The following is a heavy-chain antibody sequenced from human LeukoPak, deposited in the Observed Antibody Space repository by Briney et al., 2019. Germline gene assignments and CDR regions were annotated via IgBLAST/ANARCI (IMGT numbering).Heavy chain of an antibody. J-gene: IGHJ4*02. CDR3: VRCGRGGSNSMPFLDY. V-gene: IGHV3-48*03. CDR2: ISGGGETM. D-gene: IGHD1-26*01. Sequence: GGSLRLSCVASGFTFSSYEMNWVRQAPGKGLEWLSCISGGGETMFYVDSVKGRFTISRDNADNSLSLQMNSLRAEDTAVYYCVRCGRGGSNSMPFLDYWGQGALVTVSS. CDR1: GFTFSSYE.